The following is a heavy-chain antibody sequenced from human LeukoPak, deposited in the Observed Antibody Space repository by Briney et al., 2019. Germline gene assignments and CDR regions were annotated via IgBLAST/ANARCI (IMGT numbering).Heavy chain of an antibody. V-gene: IGHV3-23*01. CDR2: ISGSGGST. D-gene: IGHD6-13*01. CDR1: GFTFSSYA. J-gene: IGHJ4*02. CDR3: AKDPSPYSSSWSTFDY. Sequence: PGGSLRLSCAASGFTFSSYAMSWVRQAPGKGLEWVSAISGSGGSTYYADSVKGRFTISRDNSKNTLYLQMNSLRAEDTAAYYCAKDPSPYSSSWSTFDYWGQGTLVTVSS.